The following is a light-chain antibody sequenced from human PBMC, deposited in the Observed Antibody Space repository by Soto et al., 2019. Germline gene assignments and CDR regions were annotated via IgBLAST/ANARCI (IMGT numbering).Light chain of an antibody. CDR3: LQHNSYPYT. CDR2: AAS. J-gene: IGKJ2*01. Sequence: DLQMTQSPSSLSASVGDRVTITCRASQGIGSNLGWYQQRPGKAPKRLIYAASRLQSGVPSRFSGSGSGTEFTLTISSLQPEDFATYYCLQHNSYPYTFGQGTRLEIK. V-gene: IGKV1-17*01. CDR1: QGIGSN.